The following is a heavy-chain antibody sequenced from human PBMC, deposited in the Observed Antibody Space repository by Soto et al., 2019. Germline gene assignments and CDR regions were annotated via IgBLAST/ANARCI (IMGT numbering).Heavy chain of an antibody. CDR1: GFAIRSYW. J-gene: IGHJ4*02. V-gene: IGHV3-7*01. CDR3: ARQPF. CDR2: IKQDGSDA. Sequence: EVQLVESGGGLVQPGGSLRLSCAASGFAIRSYWMSWVRQAPGKGLEWVANIKQDGSDAYYVDSVKGRFTISRDKAKNSLYLQMGSLRAEDTAVYYCARQPFWGQGTLVTVSS.